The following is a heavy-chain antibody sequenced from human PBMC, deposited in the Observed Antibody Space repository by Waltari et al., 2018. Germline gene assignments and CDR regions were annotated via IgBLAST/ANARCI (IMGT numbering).Heavy chain of an antibody. CDR3: ARMRYCSGGSCYPFDY. J-gene: IGHJ4*02. Sequence: QVQLVQSGAEVKKPGASVKVSCKASGGTFSSYAISWVRQAPGQGLEWMGRIIPILGIANYAQKFQGRVTITADKSTSTAYMELSSLRSEDTAVYYCARMRYCSGGSCYPFDYWGQGTLVTVSS. D-gene: IGHD2-15*01. V-gene: IGHV1-69*09. CDR1: GGTFSSYA. CDR2: IIPILGIA.